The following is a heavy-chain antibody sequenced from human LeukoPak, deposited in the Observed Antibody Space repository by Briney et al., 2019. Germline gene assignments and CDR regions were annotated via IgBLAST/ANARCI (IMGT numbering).Heavy chain of an antibody. CDR1: GRSISSSSYY. D-gene: IGHD6-19*01. Sequence: KPSETLSLTCTVSGRSISSSSYYWGWIRQPPGKGLEWIGSIYYSGSTYYNPSLKSRVTISVDTSKNQFSLKLSSVTAADTAVYYCARLGSGWFLWSQGTLVTVSS. J-gene: IGHJ4*02. CDR2: IYYSGST. V-gene: IGHV4-39*01. CDR3: ARLGSGWFL.